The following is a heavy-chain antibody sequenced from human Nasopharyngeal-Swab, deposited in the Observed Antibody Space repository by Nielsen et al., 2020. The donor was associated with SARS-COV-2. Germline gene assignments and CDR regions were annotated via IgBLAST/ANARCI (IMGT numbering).Heavy chain of an antibody. CDR3: ARGGWLRRDYYYSYYYMDV. D-gene: IGHD5-24*01. V-gene: IGHV1-69*10. J-gene: IGHJ6*03. Sequence: SVKVSCKTSGGTFSSYGISWFRQAAGQGLEGMGGIIPILPITNYAQKFQDRVTITADKSTSTAYMELSSLRSEDTAAYYCARGGWLRRDYYYSYYYMDVWGKGTTVTVSS. CDR1: GGTFSSYG. CDR2: IIPILPIT.